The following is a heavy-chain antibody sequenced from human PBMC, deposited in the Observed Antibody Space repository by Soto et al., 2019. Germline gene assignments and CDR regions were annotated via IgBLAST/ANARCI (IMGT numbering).Heavy chain of an antibody. J-gene: IGHJ6*02. Sequence: LRLSCAASGFTFSSYAMHWVRQAPGKGLEWVAVISYDGSNKYYADSVKGRFTISRDNSKNTLYLQMNSLRAEDTAVYYCARDRLLEWLNYYYYYGMDVWGQGTTVTVSS. V-gene: IGHV3-30-3*01. CDR3: ARDRLLEWLNYYYYYGMDV. D-gene: IGHD3-3*01. CDR2: ISYDGSNK. CDR1: GFTFSSYA.